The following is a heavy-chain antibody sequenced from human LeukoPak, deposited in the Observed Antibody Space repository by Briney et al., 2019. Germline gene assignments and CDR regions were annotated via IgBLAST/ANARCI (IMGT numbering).Heavy chain of an antibody. J-gene: IGHJ4*02. CDR1: GHSISSGNY. D-gene: IGHD3-22*01. V-gene: IGHV4-38-2*02. Sequence: SETLSLTCTVSGHSISSGNYWGWVRQPPGMGLVWLGSVYHTGTTYNNPSLKSRVTISIDTSKNVFSLKLTSVTDADTAVYYCARYYYDSRGYYSYYFDSWGPRTLVTVSS. CDR2: VYHTGTT. CDR3: ARYYYDSRGYYSYYFDS.